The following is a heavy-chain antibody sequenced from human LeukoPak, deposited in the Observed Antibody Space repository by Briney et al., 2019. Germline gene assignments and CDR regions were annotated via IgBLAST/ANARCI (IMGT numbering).Heavy chain of an antibody. CDR1: GFTFSSYG. CDR2: IRYDGSNK. CDR3: AKEEQLLWFGEFGYYFDY. D-gene: IGHD3-10*01. J-gene: IGHJ4*02. Sequence: PGGSLRLSCAASGFTFSSYGMHWVRQAPGKGLEWVAFIRYDGSNKYYADSVKGRFTISRDNSKNTLYLQMNSLRAEDTAVYYCAKEEQLLWFGEFGYYFDYWGQGTLVTVSS. V-gene: IGHV3-30*02.